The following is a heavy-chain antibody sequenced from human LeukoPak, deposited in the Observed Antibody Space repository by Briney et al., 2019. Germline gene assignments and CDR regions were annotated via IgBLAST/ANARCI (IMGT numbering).Heavy chain of an antibody. CDR1: GGSISNTNW. V-gene: IGHV4-4*02. D-gene: IGHD5-24*01. Sequence: SETLSLTCGVSGGSISNTNWWTLVRQPPGKGLEWIGEVNLQGSTNYNPSLKSRVAISVDKSENHISLKLTSVTAADTAVYYCARGAMATTPFFDYWGQGTLVTVSS. CDR3: ARGAMATTPFFDY. CDR2: VNLQGST. J-gene: IGHJ4*02.